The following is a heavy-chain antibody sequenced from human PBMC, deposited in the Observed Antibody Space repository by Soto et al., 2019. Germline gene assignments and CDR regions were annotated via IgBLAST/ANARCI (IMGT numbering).Heavy chain of an antibody. J-gene: IGHJ4*02. CDR3: AISLDIVVVVAATLYPLDY. CDR1: GGTFISYA. Sequence: SVKVSCKASGGTFISYAISWVRQAPGQGLEWMGGIIPIFGTANYAQKFQGRVTITADESTSTAYMELSSLRSEDTAVYYCAISLDIVVVVAATLYPLDYWGQGTLVTVSS. D-gene: IGHD2-15*01. CDR2: IIPIFGTA. V-gene: IGHV1-69*13.